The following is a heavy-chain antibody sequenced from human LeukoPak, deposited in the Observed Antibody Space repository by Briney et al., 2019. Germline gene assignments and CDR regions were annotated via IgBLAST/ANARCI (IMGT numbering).Heavy chain of an antibody. J-gene: IGHJ6*03. Sequence: GGSLRLSCAASGFSFSTYNMNWVRQAPGKGLEWVSFISTSGVYTYYADSVKGRFTISRDNAKNSLYLQMNSLRAEDTAVYYCAELGITMIGGVWGKGTTVTIS. D-gene: IGHD3-10*02. CDR2: ISTSGVYT. V-gene: IGHV3-21*01. CDR1: GFSFSTYN. CDR3: AELGITMIGGV.